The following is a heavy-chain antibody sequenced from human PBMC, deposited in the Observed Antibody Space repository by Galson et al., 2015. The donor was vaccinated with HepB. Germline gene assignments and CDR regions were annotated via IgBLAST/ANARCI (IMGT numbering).Heavy chain of an antibody. CDR2: ISGSGGST. Sequence: SLRLSCAASGFTFSSYAMSWVRQAPGKGLEWVSAISGSGGSTYYADSVKGRFTISRDNSKNTLYLQMNSLRAEDTAVYYCASEEGGLDAFDIWGQGTMVTVSS. CDR1: GFTFSSYA. CDR3: ASEEGGLDAFDI. D-gene: IGHD2-15*01. J-gene: IGHJ3*02. V-gene: IGHV3-23*01.